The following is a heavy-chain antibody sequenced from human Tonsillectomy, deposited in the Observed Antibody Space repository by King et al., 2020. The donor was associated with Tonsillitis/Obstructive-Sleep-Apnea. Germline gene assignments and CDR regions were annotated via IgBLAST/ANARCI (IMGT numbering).Heavy chain of an antibody. CDR2: IYYSGST. CDR3: ARKYCSSTSCYAFDI. V-gene: IGHV4-31*03. J-gene: IGHJ3*02. D-gene: IGHD2-2*01. Sequence: VQLQESGPGLVKPSQTLSLTCTVSGGSLSSCGYYWSWIRQHPGKGLEWIGYIYYSGSTYYNPSLKSRVNISVDTSKNQFSLKLSSVTAADTAVYYCARKYCSSTSCYAFDIWGQGTMVTVSS. CDR1: GGSLSSCGYY.